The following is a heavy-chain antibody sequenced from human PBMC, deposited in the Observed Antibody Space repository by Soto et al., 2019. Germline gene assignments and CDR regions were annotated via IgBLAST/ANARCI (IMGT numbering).Heavy chain of an antibody. CDR2: ISSSSSYI. D-gene: IGHD2-15*01. CDR3: ARDLMVAATREGYFDY. CDR1: GFTFSSYS. J-gene: IGHJ4*02. V-gene: IGHV3-21*01. Sequence: EVQLVESGGGLVKPGGSLRLSCAASGFTFSSYSMNWVRQAPGKGLEWVSSISSSSSYIYYADSVKGRFTISRDNAKNSLYLQMNSLRAEDTAVYYCARDLMVAATREGYFDYWGQGTLVTVSS.